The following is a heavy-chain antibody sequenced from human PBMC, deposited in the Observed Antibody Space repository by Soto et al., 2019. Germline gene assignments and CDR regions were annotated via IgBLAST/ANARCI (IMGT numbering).Heavy chain of an antibody. CDR1: GYSFTSYW. CDR3: ARPLHSTYSSSWEGWFDP. V-gene: IGHV5-51*01. CDR2: IYPGDSDT. D-gene: IGHD6-13*01. J-gene: IGHJ5*02. Sequence: GGSLRLSCKGSGYSFTSYWIGWVRQMPGKGLEWMGIIYPGDSDTRYSPSFQGQVTISADKSISTAYLQWSSLKASDTAMYYCARPLHSTYSSSWEGWFDPWGQGTLVTISS.